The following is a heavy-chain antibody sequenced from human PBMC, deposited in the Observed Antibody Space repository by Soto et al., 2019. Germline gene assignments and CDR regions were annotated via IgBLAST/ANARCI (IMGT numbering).Heavy chain of an antibody. CDR1: GGSISSYY. CDR2: IYYSGST. CDR3: ARSDQQLDRRAFDS. V-gene: IGHV4-59*08. Sequence: SETLSLTCTLSGGSISSYYWSWIRQPPGKGLEWIGYIYYSGSTNYNPSRKSRVTISVDTSKNQFSLKLSSVTAADTAVYYCARSDQQLDRRAFDSWGQGTMVTVSS. J-gene: IGHJ3*02. D-gene: IGHD6-13*01.